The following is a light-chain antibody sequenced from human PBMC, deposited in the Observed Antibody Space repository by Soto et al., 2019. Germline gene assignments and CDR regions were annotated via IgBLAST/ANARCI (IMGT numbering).Light chain of an antibody. CDR3: QQYNSYSPLT. J-gene: IGKJ1*01. CDR1: QSISSW. CDR2: DAS. Sequence: DIQMTQSPSTLSVSVGDRVTITCRARQSISSWLSWYQQKPGKAPKILIYDASSLESGVPSRFSGSGSGTEFTLTISSLQPDDFATYYCQQYNSYSPLTFGQGTKVEIK. V-gene: IGKV1-5*01.